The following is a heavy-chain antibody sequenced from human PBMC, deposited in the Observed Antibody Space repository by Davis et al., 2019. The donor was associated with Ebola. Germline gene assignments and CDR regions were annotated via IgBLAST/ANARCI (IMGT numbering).Heavy chain of an antibody. CDR1: GGSFSGYY. V-gene: IGHV4-34*01. Sequence: SETLSLTCAVYGGSFSGYYWSWIRQPPGKGLEWIGEINHSGSTYYNPSLKSRVTISVDTSKNQFSLKLRSVTAADTAVYYCATSGKAPDYWGQGTLVTVSS. CDR2: INHSGST. J-gene: IGHJ4*02. CDR3: ATSGKAPDY.